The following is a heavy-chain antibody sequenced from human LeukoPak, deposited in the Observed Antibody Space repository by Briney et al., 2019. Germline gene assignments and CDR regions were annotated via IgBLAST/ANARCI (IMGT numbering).Heavy chain of an antibody. CDR3: RGAGDYLAYYYLDV. V-gene: IGHV3-73*01. CDR1: GFIFSCSA. Sequence: GGSLKLSCAASGFIFSCSALHWVRQASGKGLEWVGRIRGKANNYATGYAESVKGRFTISRDASKNMVHLEMNNLKTEYTGAYYSRGAGDYLAYYYLDVWGKGTSVIVSS. D-gene: IGHD4-17*01. CDR2: IRGKANNYAT. J-gene: IGHJ6*03.